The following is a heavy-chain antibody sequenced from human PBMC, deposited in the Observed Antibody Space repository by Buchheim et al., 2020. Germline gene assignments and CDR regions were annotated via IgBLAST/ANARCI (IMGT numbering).Heavy chain of an antibody. J-gene: IGHJ4*02. CDR3: AREREIVQFYFVSTNYYRWGYFDH. Sequence: QLHLQESGSGLVKASQTLSLTCDVSGDSITSQDYSWNWIRQPPGKGLEWIGYLTPSGSPYTTPSLQSRVTISINRSGKQFPLKLTSLTAADTSGYYCAREREIVQFYFVSTNYYRWGYFDHWGPGSL. V-gene: IGHV4-30-2*01. D-gene: IGHD3-10*01. CDR2: LTPSGSP. CDR1: GDSITSQDYS.